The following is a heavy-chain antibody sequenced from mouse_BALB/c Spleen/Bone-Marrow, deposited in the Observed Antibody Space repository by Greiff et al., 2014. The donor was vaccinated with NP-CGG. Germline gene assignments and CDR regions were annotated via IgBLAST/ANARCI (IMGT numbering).Heavy chain of an antibody. D-gene: IGHD3-2*01. V-gene: IGHV1S135*01. Sequence: EVQLQQSGPELVKPGASVKVSCTASGYSFTDSNMDWVKQGPGKSLEWIGDIDPYNGGTRYNQKFKGKATLTADKSSSTAFMHLDSRTSEDDAVYYCARRTPRGGGFPDWGQGTLVTVSA. CDR2: IDPYNGGT. CDR1: GYSFTDSN. CDR3: ARRTPRGGGFPD. J-gene: IGHJ3*01.